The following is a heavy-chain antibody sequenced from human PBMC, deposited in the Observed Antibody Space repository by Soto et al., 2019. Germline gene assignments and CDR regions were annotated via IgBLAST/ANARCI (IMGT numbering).Heavy chain of an antibody. CDR1: GFTFSNYG. D-gene: IGHD1-26*01. CDR3: ARHPSGEQPHGAWFDP. Sequence: GGSLRLSCAASGFTFSNYGMRWVRQAPGKGLEWVSSISSTSSYIYYADSVKGRFTISRDNAKNSLYLQMNSLRAEDTAVYYCARHPSGEQPHGAWFDPWGQGTLVTVSS. CDR2: ISSTSSYI. V-gene: IGHV3-21*01. J-gene: IGHJ5*02.